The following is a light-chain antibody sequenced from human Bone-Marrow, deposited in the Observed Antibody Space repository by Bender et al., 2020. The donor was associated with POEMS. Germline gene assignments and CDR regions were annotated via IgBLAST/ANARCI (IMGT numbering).Light chain of an antibody. CDR1: SFNIGSNS. V-gene: IGLV1-47*01. J-gene: IGLJ3*02. CDR2: RNN. Sequence: QSVLTQPPSVSGTPGQRVTISCSGSSFNIGSNSVYWYQQLPGTAPKLVIHRNNQRPSGVPDRFSGSKSGTSASLAITGLQSDDEAIYFCVAWDASLNGWVFGGGTKLTVL. CDR3: VAWDASLNGWV.